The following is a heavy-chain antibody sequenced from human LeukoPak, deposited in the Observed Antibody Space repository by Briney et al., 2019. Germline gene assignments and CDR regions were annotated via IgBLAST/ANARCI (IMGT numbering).Heavy chain of an antibody. D-gene: IGHD7-27*01. J-gene: IGHJ4*02. CDR2: IYTSGST. V-gene: IGHV4-61*02. Sequence: PSETLSLTCPVSGGSISSGSYYWSWIRQPAGKGLEWIGRIYTSGSTNYNPSLKSRVTISVDTSKNQFSLKLSSVTAADTAVYYCVTGENFDYWGQGTLVTVSS. CDR3: VTGENFDY. CDR1: GGSISSGSYY.